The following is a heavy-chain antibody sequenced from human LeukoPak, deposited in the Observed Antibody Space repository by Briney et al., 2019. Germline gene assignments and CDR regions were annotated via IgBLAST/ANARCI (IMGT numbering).Heavy chain of an antibody. CDR2: ISNSGRT. V-gene: IGHV4-31*03. J-gene: IGHJ4*02. D-gene: IGHD3-22*01. Sequence: SETLSLTCTVSGGSISSGDYFWSWIRQHPGKGLEWIAYISNSGRTYYKPSIKSRVDISLDPTQNQVSLKLRFLTAADTAVYYCARVEGDNNSGSSGYPGPFDSWGQGTLVTVSS. CDR3: ARVEGDNNSGSSGYPGPFDS. CDR1: GGSISSGDYF.